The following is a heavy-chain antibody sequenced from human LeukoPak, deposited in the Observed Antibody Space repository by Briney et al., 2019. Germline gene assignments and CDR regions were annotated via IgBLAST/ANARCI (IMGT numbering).Heavy chain of an antibody. CDR1: GFTFSSYA. D-gene: IGHD3-10*01. CDR3: ARGRIYYGSGSYSLGDY. CDR2: ISYDGSNK. V-gene: IGHV3-30-3*01. J-gene: IGHJ4*02. Sequence: GGSLRLSCAASGFTFSSYAMHWVRQAPGKGLEWVAVISYDGSNKYYADSVKGRFTISRDNSKNTLYLQMNSLRAEDTAVYYCARGRIYYGSGSYSLGDYWGQGTLVTVSS.